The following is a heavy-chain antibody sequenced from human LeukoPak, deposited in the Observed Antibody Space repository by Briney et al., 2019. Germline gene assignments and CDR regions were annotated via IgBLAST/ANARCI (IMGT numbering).Heavy chain of an antibody. V-gene: IGHV3-30*02. CDR1: GFTFSSYG. Sequence: GGSLRLSCAVSGFTFSSYGMHWVRQAPGKGLEWVAFIRYDGRNKYYADSVKGRFTISRDNSKNTLYLQMNSLRAEDTAVYYCARDKVVGATHFDYWGQGTLVTVSS. D-gene: IGHD1-26*01. CDR2: IRYDGRNK. CDR3: ARDKVVGATHFDY. J-gene: IGHJ4*02.